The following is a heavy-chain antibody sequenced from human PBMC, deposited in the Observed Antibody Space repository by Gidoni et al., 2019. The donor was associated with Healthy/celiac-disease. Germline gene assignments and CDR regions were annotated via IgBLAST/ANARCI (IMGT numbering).Heavy chain of an antibody. CDR1: GGSFSDYY. D-gene: IGHD4-4*01. Sequence: QVQLQQWGAGLLQPSETLSLTCAVYGGSFSDYYWGWIRQPPGKGLEWMGEINHSGSTNYNPSLKSRVTISVDTSKNQFSLKLSSVTAADTAVYYCARGERGTTVTISGIFDYWGQGTLVTVSS. V-gene: IGHV4-34*01. CDR2: INHSGST. J-gene: IGHJ4*02. CDR3: ARGERGTTVTISGIFDY.